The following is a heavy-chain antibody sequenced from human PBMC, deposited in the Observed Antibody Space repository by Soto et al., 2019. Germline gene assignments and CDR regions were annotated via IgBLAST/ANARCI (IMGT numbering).Heavy chain of an antibody. V-gene: IGHV1-18*01. CDR3: ARDRGGITVSSKPLGEWFDP. D-gene: IGHD3-16*01. CDR1: GYTFTSYG. Sequence: ASVKVSCKASGYTFTSYGISWVRQAPGQGLEWLGWISAYNGNTNYAQKLQGRVTMTTDTSTSTAYMELRSLRSDDTAAYYCARDRGGITVSSKPLGEWFDPWGQGTRVTVSS. J-gene: IGHJ5*02. CDR2: ISAYNGNT.